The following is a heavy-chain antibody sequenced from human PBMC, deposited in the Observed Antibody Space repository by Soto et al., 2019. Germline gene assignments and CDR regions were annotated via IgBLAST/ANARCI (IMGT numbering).Heavy chain of an antibody. J-gene: IGHJ3*02. CDR1: GYTFTTYY. V-gene: IGHV1-46*01. Sequence: QVQLVQSGAEVKKPGASVKVSCKASGYTFTTYYMHWVRQAPGQGLEWMGIINPSGGSTRYAQKSEGRVTMTSDKSTSIVNMELSSLRSEDTAVYYCARDKSDACDIWGQETMVTVSS. CDR2: INPSGGST. CDR3: ARDKSDACDI.